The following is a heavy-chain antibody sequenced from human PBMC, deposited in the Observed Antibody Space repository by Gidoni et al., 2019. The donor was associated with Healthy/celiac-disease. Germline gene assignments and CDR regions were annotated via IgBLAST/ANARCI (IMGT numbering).Heavy chain of an antibody. CDR2: IYTSGST. V-gene: IGHV4-61*02. J-gene: IGHJ4*02. D-gene: IGHD5-12*01. Sequence: QVQLQESGPGLVKPSQTLSLTCTVSGGPISRGSYYWSWIRQPAGKGLEWIGRIYTSGSTNYNPSLKSRVTISVDTSKNQFSLKLSSVTAADTAVYYCARDVGGYNLDYWGQGTLVTVSS. CDR1: GGPISRGSYY. CDR3: ARDVGGYNLDY.